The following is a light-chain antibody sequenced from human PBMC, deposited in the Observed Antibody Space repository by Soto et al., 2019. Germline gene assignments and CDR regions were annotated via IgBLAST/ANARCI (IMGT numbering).Light chain of an antibody. CDR1: QTISNW. CDR3: LQESGYPRT. J-gene: IGKJ1*01. CDR2: AAS. V-gene: IGKV1-5*01. Sequence: DIQMTQSPSTLSASVGDRVTISFRASQTISNWLAWYQQKPGKAPKFLIYAASSLHSGVPSRFSGSGSGTDFTLTISSLQPEDFATYYCLQESGYPRTFGQGTKVDIK.